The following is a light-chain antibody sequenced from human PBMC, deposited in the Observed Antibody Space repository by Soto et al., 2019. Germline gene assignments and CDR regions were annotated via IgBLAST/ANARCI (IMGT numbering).Light chain of an antibody. CDR2: GVS. J-gene: IGKJ1*01. V-gene: IGKV3-15*01. CDR1: ESVRSN. CDR3: QQYVNWPPWT. Sequence: EIVMTQSPDTLSVSPGERATLSCRASESVRSNLAWYQQKPGQAPRLLIYGVSTRATVIPARFSGSGSETEFTLSVSNLQSEDFAFYYCQQYVNWPPWTFGQGTKVQIK.